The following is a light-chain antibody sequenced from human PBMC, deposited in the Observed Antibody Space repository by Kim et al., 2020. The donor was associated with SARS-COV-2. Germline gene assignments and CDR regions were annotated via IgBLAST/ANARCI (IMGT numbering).Light chain of an antibody. CDR3: QQRSNRTPRLT. Sequence: EIVLTQSPATLSLSPGERATLSCRASQSVSSYLAWYQQKPGQAPRLLIYDASNRATGIPARFSGSGSGTDFTLTISSLEPEDFAVYYCQQRSNRTPRLTFGGRTKVDI. CDR2: DAS. J-gene: IGKJ4*01. V-gene: IGKV3-11*01. CDR1: QSVSSY.